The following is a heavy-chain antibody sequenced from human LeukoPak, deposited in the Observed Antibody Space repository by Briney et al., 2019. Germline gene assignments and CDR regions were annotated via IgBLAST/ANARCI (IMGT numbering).Heavy chain of an antibody. CDR2: INPSGGGT. J-gene: IGHJ4*02. Sequence: GASVKVSCKASGYTFTSYYVYWVRQAPRQGLEWMGKINPSGGGTDYAQKFQGRVTMTRDTSTSTVYMELSSLRSEDTAVYYCARDQGVTMVRGIMSPSAADYWGQGTLVTVSS. V-gene: IGHV1-46*01. CDR1: GYTFTSYY. CDR3: ARDQGVTMVRGIMSPSAADY. D-gene: IGHD3-10*01.